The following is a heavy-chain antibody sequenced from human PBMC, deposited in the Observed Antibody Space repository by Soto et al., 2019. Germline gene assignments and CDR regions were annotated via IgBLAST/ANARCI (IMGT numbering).Heavy chain of an antibody. J-gene: IGHJ6*02. CDR2: INPNSGGT. CDR3: ARTPIYYYGSGSYYKDYYYYGMDV. V-gene: IGHV1-2*04. D-gene: IGHD3-10*01. Sequence: ASVKVSCKASGYTFTGYYMHWVRQAPGQGLEWMGWINPNSGGTNYAQKFQGWVTMTRDTSISTAYMELSRLRSDDTAVYYCARTPIYYYGSGSYYKDYYYYGMDVWGQGTTVTVSS. CDR1: GYTFTGYY.